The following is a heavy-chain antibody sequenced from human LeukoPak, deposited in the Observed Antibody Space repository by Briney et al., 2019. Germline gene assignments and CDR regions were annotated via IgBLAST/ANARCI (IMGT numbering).Heavy chain of an antibody. CDR2: IYRDGDT. V-gene: IGHV3-53*01. D-gene: IGHD4-17*01. J-gene: IGHJ4*02. CDR1: GFTVSSNY. Sequence: GGSLRLSCAASGFTVSSNYMSWVRQAPGKGLEWVSVIYRDGDTDYADSVKGRFTISRDNPKNTLYLQMNSLRAEDTAVYYCARGRPGYGDYDYWGQGTLVTVSS. CDR3: ARGRPGYGDYDY.